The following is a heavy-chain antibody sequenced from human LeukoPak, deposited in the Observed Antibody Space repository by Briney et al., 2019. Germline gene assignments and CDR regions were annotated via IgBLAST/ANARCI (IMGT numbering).Heavy chain of an antibody. Sequence: GGSLRLPCAASGFTFSSYGMHWVRQAPGKGLEWVAVIWYDGSNKYYADSVKGRFTISRDNSKNTLYLQMNSLRAEDTAVYYCARSRRTRVGEDYFDYWGQGTLVTVSS. V-gene: IGHV3-33*01. J-gene: IGHJ4*02. CDR3: ARSRRTRVGEDYFDY. D-gene: IGHD3-10*01. CDR1: GFTFSSYG. CDR2: IWYDGSNK.